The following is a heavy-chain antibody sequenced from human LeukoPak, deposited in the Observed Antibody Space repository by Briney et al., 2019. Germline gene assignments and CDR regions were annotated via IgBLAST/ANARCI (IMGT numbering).Heavy chain of an antibody. V-gene: IGHV1-2*02. D-gene: IGHD3-10*01. Sequence: ASVKVSCKASGYTFTGYYMHWVRQAPGQGLEWMGWINPNSGGTNYAQKFQGRDTMTRDTSISTAYMELSRLRSDDTAVYYCARPRWFRGLEDFDYWGQGPLVTVSS. CDR2: INPNSGGT. CDR3: ARPRWFRGLEDFDY. J-gene: IGHJ4*02. CDR1: GYTFTGYY.